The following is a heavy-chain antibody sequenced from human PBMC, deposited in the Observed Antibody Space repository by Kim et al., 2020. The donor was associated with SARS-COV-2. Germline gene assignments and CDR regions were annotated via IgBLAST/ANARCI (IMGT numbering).Heavy chain of an antibody. CDR1: GGSFSGYY. V-gene: IGHV4-34*01. Sequence: SETLSLTCAVYGGSFSGYYWSWIRQPPGKGLEWIGEINHSGSTNYNPSLKSRVTISVDTSKNQFSLKLSSVTAADTAVYYCARGEPTVTTPKYWGQGTLV. D-gene: IGHD4-17*01. J-gene: IGHJ4*02. CDR3: ARGEPTVTTPKY. CDR2: INHSGST.